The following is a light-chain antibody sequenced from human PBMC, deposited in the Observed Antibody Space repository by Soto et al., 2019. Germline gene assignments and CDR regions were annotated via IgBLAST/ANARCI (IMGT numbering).Light chain of an antibody. CDR2: AAS. CDR1: QSVSRN. V-gene: IGKV3-15*01. J-gene: IGKJ1*01. CDR3: HQYNNWPPWT. Sequence: EIVMTQSPATLSVSPGERVTLSCRASQSVSRNLAWYQYIPGQAPRLLIYAASTRATGIPARFSGSGSGTEFTLSISSLQFEDYAVYYCHQYNNWPPWTFGQGTKVDIK.